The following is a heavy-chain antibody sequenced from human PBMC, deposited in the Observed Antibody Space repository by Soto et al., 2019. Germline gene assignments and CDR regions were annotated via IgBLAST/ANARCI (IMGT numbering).Heavy chain of an antibody. CDR1: SGSISSSNW. CDR2: IYHSGST. V-gene: IGHV4-4*02. Sequence: QVQLQESGPGLVKPSGTLSLTCAVSSGSISSSNWWSWVRQPPGKGLEWIGEIYHSGSTNYNPSRKSVVTISVDKSKNQFSLKLSSVTAADTAVYYCARKGVRIDYGDRGYYFDYWGQGTLVTVSS. CDR3: ARKGVRIDYGDRGYYFDY. D-gene: IGHD4-17*01. J-gene: IGHJ4*02.